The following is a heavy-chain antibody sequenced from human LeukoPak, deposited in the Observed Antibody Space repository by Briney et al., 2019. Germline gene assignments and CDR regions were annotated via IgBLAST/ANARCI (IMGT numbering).Heavy chain of an antibody. J-gene: IGHJ4*02. V-gene: IGHV3-74*01. Sequence: GGSLRLSCAASGFTFSSSWMHWVRQAPGKGLVWVSRISSDGSSSSYADSVKGRFTISRDNAKNTLSLQMNSLRAEDTAVYYCARSSGYGYDYWGQGTLVTVSS. CDR1: GFTFSSSW. D-gene: IGHD5-18*01. CDR3: ARSSGYGYDY. CDR2: ISSDGSSS.